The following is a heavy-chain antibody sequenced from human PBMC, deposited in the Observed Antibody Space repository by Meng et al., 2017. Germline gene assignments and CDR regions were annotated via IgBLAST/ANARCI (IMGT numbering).Heavy chain of an antibody. CDR1: GCPISSGSYF. Sequence: SETLSLTCTVSGCPISSGSYFWSWIRQPAGKGLEWIGRIYTSESTNYNPSLKSRVTISVDTSKNQFSLRLSSVTAADTAVYYCARGSSGYYYKEYGMDVWGQGTTVTVSS. J-gene: IGHJ6*02. CDR2: IYTSEST. V-gene: IGHV4-61*02. D-gene: IGHD6-19*01. CDR3: ARGSSGYYYKEYGMDV.